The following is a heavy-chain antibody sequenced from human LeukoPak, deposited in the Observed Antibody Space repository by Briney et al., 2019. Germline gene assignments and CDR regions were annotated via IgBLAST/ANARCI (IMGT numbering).Heavy chain of an antibody. Sequence: GASVKVSCKASGYTFNSYGISWVRQAPGQGLEWMGWISAYNGNTNYAQKLQGRVTMTTDTSTSTAYMELRSLRSDDTAVYYCARVIESRYSTSSGRGDWFDPWGQGTLVTVSS. D-gene: IGHD6-6*01. CDR1: GYTFNSYG. V-gene: IGHV1-18*01. J-gene: IGHJ5*02. CDR3: ARVIESRYSTSSGRGDWFDP. CDR2: ISAYNGNT.